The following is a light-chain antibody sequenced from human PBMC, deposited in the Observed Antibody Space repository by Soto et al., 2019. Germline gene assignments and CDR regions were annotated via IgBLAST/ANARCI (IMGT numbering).Light chain of an antibody. CDR1: QSVSSN. V-gene: IGKV3-15*01. J-gene: IGKJ4*01. CDR2: AAS. Sequence: EIVMTQSPATLSVSPGEGATLSCRASQSVSSNLAWYQQKPGQAPRLLIYAASTRATGIPARFRGSGSGTGFTLTITSLQSEDFAVYYCQQYNNWPPLTFGGGTKVEIK. CDR3: QQYNNWPPLT.